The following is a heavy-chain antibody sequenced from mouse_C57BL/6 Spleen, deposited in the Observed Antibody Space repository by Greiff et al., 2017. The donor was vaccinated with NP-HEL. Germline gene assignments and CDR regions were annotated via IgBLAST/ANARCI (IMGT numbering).Heavy chain of an antibody. CDR1: GYTFTSYW. J-gene: IGHJ4*01. D-gene: IGHD2-4*01. Sequence: QVQLQQPGAELVRPGSSVKLSCKASGYTFTSYWMDWVKQRPGQGLEWIGNIYPSDSETHYNQKFKDKATLTVDKSSSTAYMQLSSLTSEDSAVYYCARDYVDAMDYWGQGTSVTVSS. CDR3: ARDYVDAMDY. V-gene: IGHV1-61*01. CDR2: IYPSDSET.